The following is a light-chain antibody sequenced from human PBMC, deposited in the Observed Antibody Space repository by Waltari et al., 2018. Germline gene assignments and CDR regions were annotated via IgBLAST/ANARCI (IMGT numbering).Light chain of an antibody. Sequence: IVMTQTPLSLPVTLGEPASMSCRSSESLLYSDGKTFLDWYLQKPGQSPQLLISLVSKRASGVPERFSGSGSGNDFTLKISRVEADDVGVYYCMQALRSPYTFGPGTKVESK. CDR2: LVS. CDR3: MQALRSPYT. J-gene: IGKJ2*01. CDR1: ESLLYSDGKTF. V-gene: IGKV2-40*01.